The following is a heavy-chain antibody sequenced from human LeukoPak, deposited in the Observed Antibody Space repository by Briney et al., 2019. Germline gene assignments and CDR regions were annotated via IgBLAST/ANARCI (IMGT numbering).Heavy chain of an antibody. CDR3: ASRGY. J-gene: IGHJ4*02. V-gene: IGHV4-38-2*02. CDR2: INHSGST. CDR1: GYSISSGYY. Sequence: SETLSLTCTVSGYSISSGYYWGWIRQPPGKGLEWIGEINHSGSTNYNPSLKSRVTISVDTSKNQFSLKLSSVTAADTAVYYCASRGYWGQGTLVTVSS.